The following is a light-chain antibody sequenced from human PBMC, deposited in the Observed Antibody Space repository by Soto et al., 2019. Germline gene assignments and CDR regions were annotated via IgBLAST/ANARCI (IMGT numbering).Light chain of an antibody. Sequence: EIVLTQSPATLSLSPGERATLSCRASQSVSSYLLWYQQKPGQAPRLLIYDASNRATGIPARFSGSGSETDLTITISSLEPEDCAVYYCQHRMNWPLTFGQGTRLEIK. CDR1: QSVSSY. CDR2: DAS. V-gene: IGKV3-11*01. CDR3: QHRMNWPLT. J-gene: IGKJ5*01.